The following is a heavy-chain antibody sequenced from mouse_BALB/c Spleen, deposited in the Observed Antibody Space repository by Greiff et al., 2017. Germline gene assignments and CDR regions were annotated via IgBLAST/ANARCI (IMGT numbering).Heavy chain of an antibody. V-gene: IGHV5-6-5*01. CDR2: ISSGGST. J-gene: IGHJ4*01. D-gene: IGHD2-1*01. CDR1: GFTFSSYA. CDR3: ARGGNYFYYYAMDY. Sequence: EVKLVESGGGLVKPGGSLKLSCAASGFTFSSYAMSWVRQTPEKRLEWVASISSGGSTYYPDSVKGRFTISRDNARNILYLQMSSLRSEDTAMYYCARGGNYFYYYAMDYWGQGTSVTVSS.